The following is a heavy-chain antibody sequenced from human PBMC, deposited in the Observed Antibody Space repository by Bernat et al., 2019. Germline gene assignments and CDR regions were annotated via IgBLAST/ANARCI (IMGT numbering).Heavy chain of an antibody. D-gene: IGHD6-13*01. CDR2: ISGSGGTT. J-gene: IGHJ4*02. CDR3: AKRPPTGITTAGYYFDY. V-gene: IGHV3-23*01. CDR1: GFTFSSYA. Sequence: EVQLLESGGGLVQPGGSLRLSCAASGFTFSSYAMSGVRQAPGKGLEWVSAISGSGGTTYYADSVTGRFTISRDNSKNTLYLQMNSLRAEDTAVYYCAKRPPTGITTAGYYFDYWGQGTLVTVSS.